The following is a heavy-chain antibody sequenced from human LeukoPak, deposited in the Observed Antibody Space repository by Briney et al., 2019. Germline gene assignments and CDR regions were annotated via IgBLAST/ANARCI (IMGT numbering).Heavy chain of an antibody. CDR2: ISGSGGST. J-gene: IGHJ4*02. Sequence: PGGSLRLSCAASGFTFSSYATSWVRQAPGKGLEWVSAISGSGGSTYYADSVKGRFTISRDNSKNTLYLQMNSLRAEDTAVYYCAKVGVVVPAAMGFDYWGQGTLVTVSS. CDR3: AKVGVVVPAAMGFDY. V-gene: IGHV3-23*01. D-gene: IGHD2-2*01. CDR1: GFTFSSYA.